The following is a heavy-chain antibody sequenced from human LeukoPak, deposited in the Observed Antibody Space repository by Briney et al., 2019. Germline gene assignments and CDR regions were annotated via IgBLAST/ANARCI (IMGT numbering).Heavy chain of an antibody. CDR1: GYTFTTYY. CDR2: INPSGGGT. V-gene: IGHV1-46*01. CDR3: ASGYKTVAVFDH. D-gene: IGHD5-24*01. Sequence: ASVKVSCKASGYTFTTYYMHWVRQAPGQGLVWMGLINPSGGGTRYAQKFQGRVTMTRDTSTSTVYMELSSLRSEDTAVYYCASGYKTVAVFDHWGQGTLVTVSS. J-gene: IGHJ4*02.